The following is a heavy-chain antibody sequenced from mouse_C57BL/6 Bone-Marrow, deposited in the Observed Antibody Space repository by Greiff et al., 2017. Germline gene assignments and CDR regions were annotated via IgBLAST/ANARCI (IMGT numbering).Heavy chain of an antibody. CDR2: ISGGGGNT. D-gene: IGHD1-1*01. V-gene: IGHV5-9*01. J-gene: IGHJ1*03. CDR1: GFTFSSYT. Sequence: EVMLVESGGGLVKPGGSLKLSCAASGFTFSSYTMSWVRQTPEKRLQWVAAISGGGGNTNYPDSVKGRFTISRDNDKNILYLQMSSLRSEDTALYYCSRQVTTVLATKYFDVWGTGTTVTVSS. CDR3: SRQVTTVLATKYFDV.